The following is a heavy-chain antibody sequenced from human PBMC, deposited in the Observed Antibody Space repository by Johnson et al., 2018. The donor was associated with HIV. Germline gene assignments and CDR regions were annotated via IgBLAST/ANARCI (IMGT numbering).Heavy chain of an antibody. CDR2: ISYDGSDK. CDR1: GFTFSSYG. CDR3: AKPPSMGADAFDI. Sequence: QVQLVESGGGVVQPGRSLRLSCAASGFTFSSYGMNWVRQAPGKGLEWVAVISYDGSDKYYADSVKGRFTISRDNSKNTLYLQMNSLRSEDTAVYYCAKPPSMGADAFDIWGQGTMVTVSS. J-gene: IGHJ3*02. D-gene: IGHD3-16*01. V-gene: IGHV3-30*18.